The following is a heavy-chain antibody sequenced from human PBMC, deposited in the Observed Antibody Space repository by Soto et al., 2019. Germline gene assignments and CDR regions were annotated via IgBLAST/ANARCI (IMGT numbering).Heavy chain of an antibody. CDR1: GFSLPTDRVG. Sequence: QITLKESGPTLVKPTQTLTLTCTFSGFSLPTDRVGVGWIRQPPGKALEWLAVIYWDDTKTYRPSLKSRLTITKDTSKNQVALTMTDMDPVDTATYYCAHAYGGRSLSWGQGTLVPVSS. J-gene: IGHJ5*02. CDR2: IYWDDTK. V-gene: IGHV2-5*02. CDR3: AHAYGGRSLS. D-gene: IGHD1-26*01.